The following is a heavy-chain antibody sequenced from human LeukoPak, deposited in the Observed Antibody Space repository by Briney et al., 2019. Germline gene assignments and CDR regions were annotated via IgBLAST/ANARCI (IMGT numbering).Heavy chain of an antibody. CDR1: GGSFSGYY. CDR2: INHSGST. D-gene: IGHD2-2*01. V-gene: IGHV4-34*01. J-gene: IGHJ6*04. CDR3: AREIVVVPAAYSHYYGMDV. Sequence: PSETLSLTCAVYGGSFSGYYWSWIRQPPGKGLEWIGEINHSGSTNYNPSLKSRVTISVDTSKNQFSLKLSSVTAADTAVYYCAREIVVVPAAYSHYYGMDVWGKGTTVTVSS.